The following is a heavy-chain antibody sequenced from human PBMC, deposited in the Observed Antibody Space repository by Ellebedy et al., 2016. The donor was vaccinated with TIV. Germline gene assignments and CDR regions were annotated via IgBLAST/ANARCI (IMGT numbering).Heavy chain of an antibody. CDR2: ISYDGSNT. J-gene: IGHJ3*01. CDR1: RFPFSSYG. CDR3: AKEVSSGSIDAFDF. V-gene: IGHV3-30*18. Sequence: GGSLRLXXAASRFPFSSYGMHWVRQAPGKGLEWVAVISYDGSNTYYVDSVKGRFTISRDNSKNTLYLQMNSLRAEDTAVYYCAKEVSSGSIDAFDFWGQGTMVTVSS. D-gene: IGHD6-19*01.